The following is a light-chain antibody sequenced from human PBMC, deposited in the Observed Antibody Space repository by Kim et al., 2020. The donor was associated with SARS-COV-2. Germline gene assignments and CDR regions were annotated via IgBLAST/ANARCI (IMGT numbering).Light chain of an antibody. Sequence: ELTQPPSASGTPGQRVTISGSGGSSNIGSNYVYWYQHLPGTAPKLLIYRNNQRPSGVPDRFSGSKSATSASLAISGLRSEDEADYYCAAWADSLSGYVFGSGTKVTVL. CDR3: AAWADSLSGYV. J-gene: IGLJ1*01. CDR2: RNN. CDR1: SSNIGSNY. V-gene: IGLV1-47*01.